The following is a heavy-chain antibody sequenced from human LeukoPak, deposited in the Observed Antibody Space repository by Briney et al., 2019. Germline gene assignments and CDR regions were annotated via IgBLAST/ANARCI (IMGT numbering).Heavy chain of an antibody. Sequence: PPETLSLTCTVSGYSISSGYYWGWIRQPPGKGLEWIGSIYHSGSTYYNPSLKSRVTISVDTSRNQVSLKVTSVTAADTALYYCARVVASTSIDSWGQGILVTVSS. CDR3: ARVVASTSIDS. V-gene: IGHV4-38-2*02. CDR2: IYHSGST. J-gene: IGHJ4*02. CDR1: GYSISSGYY. D-gene: IGHD2-15*01.